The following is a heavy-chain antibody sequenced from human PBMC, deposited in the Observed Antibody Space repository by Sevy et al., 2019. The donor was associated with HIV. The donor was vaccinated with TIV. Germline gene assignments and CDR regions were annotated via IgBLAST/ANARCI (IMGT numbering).Heavy chain of an antibody. D-gene: IGHD1-26*01. CDR3: ASRSGSYSGFDY. V-gene: IGHV3-30-3*01. CDR2: VSHGGSNE. CDR1: GFTFSNYA. Sequence: GGSLRLSCAASGFTFSNYAMHWVRQAPGKGLDWVAVVSHGGSNEYYADSVKGRFTISRDNSKNTLYLQMNSLRGEDTAVYFCASRSGSYSGFDYWGQGTLVTVSS. J-gene: IGHJ4*02.